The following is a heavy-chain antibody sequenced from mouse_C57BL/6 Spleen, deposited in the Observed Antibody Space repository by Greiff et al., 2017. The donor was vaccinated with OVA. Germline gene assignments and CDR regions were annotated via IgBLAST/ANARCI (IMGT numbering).Heavy chain of an antibody. J-gene: IGHJ2*01. V-gene: IGHV1-82*01. CDR1: GYAFSSSW. CDR2: IYPGDGDT. CDR3: ARSYDYDGGYYFDY. D-gene: IGHD2-4*01. Sequence: VQLQQSGPELVKPGASVKISCKASGYAFSSSWMNWVKQRPGKGLEWIGRIYPGDGDTNYNGKFKGKATLTADKSSSTAYMQLSSLTSEDSAVYFCARSYDYDGGYYFDYWGQGTTLTVSS.